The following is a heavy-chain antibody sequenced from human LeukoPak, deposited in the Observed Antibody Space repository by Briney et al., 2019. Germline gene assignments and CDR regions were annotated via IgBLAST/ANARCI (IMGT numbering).Heavy chain of an antibody. D-gene: IGHD6-13*01. CDR1: GGSISSGSYY. Sequence: PSETLSLTCTVSGGSISSGSYYWSWIRQPAGKGLEWIGRIYTSGSTNYNPSLKSRVTISVDTSKNQFSLKLSSVTAADTAVYYCARLSGTSDAGYSSSWYVGYFDYWGQGTLVTVSS. J-gene: IGHJ4*02. CDR2: IYTSGST. CDR3: ARLSGTSDAGYSSSWYVGYFDY. V-gene: IGHV4-61*02.